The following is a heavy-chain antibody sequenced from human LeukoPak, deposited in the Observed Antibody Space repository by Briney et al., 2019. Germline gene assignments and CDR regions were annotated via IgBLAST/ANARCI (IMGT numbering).Heavy chain of an antibody. Sequence: PSETLSLTCAVYGGSFSGYYWGWICQSPGKGLEWIGSIYYSGSTYYKPSLKSRLTISVDTSKNHFSLKLNSVTAADTAVYYCARNRYYYGSRNYGVPTWFDPWGQGTLVTVSS. CDR1: GGSFSGYY. CDR3: ARNRYYYGSRNYGVPTWFDP. D-gene: IGHD3-10*01. CDR2: IYYSGST. V-gene: IGHV4-39*02. J-gene: IGHJ5*02.